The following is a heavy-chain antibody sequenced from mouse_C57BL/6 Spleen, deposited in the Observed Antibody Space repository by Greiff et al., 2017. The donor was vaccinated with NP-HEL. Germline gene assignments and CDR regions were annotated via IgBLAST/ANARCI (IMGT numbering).Heavy chain of an antibody. V-gene: IGHV1-62-2*01. J-gene: IGHJ2*01. CDR1: GYTFTEYT. CDR2: FYPGSGSI. Sequence: VQLQQSGAGLVNPGASVKLSCTASGYTFTEYTIHWVKQRSEQGLEWIGWFYPGSGSIKYNEKFKDKATLTADKSSSTVYMELSRLTSEVSAVYFCASHEDGWVLFDYWGQGTTLTVSS. CDR3: ASHEDGWVLFDY. D-gene: IGHD1-2*01.